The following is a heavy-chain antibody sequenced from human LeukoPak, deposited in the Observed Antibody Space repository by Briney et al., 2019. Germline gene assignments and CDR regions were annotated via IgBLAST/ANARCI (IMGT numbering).Heavy chain of an antibody. Sequence: GGSLRLSCAASGFTFTSYSMNWVRQAPGKGLEWVSTTSGGGGSTYYADSVKGRFTISRDNSKNTLYLQVNSLRAEDTAVYYCAKGGKWDVTPFDYWGQGTLVTVSS. V-gene: IGHV3-23*01. CDR1: GFTFTSYS. CDR3: AKGGKWDVTPFDY. D-gene: IGHD1-26*01. J-gene: IGHJ4*02. CDR2: TSGGGGST.